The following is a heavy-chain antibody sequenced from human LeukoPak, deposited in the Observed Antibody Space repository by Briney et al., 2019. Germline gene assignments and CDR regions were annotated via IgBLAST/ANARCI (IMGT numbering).Heavy chain of an antibody. CDR2: ISYDGSNK. Sequence: GRSLRLSRAASGFTFSSYGMHWVRQAPGKGLEWVAVISYDGSNKYYADSVKGRFTISRDNSKNTLYLQMNSLRAEDTAVYYCAKDGAYYGSGSYYHYGMDVWGKGTTVTVSS. CDR1: GFTFSSYG. J-gene: IGHJ6*04. CDR3: AKDGAYYGSGSYYHYGMDV. D-gene: IGHD3-10*01. V-gene: IGHV3-30*18.